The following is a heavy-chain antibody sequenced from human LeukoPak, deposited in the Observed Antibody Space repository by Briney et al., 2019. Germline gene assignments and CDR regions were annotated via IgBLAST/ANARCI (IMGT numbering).Heavy chain of an antibody. CDR1: GGSFSGYY. V-gene: IGHV4-34*01. J-gene: IGHJ4*02. Sequence: SETLSLTCAVYGGSFSGYYWSWIRQPPGEGLEWIGEINHSGSTNYNPSLKSRVTISVDTSKNQFSLKLSSVTAADTAVYYCARGLGRWPYWGQGTLVTVSS. CDR3: ARGLGRWPY. D-gene: IGHD4-23*01. CDR2: INHSGST.